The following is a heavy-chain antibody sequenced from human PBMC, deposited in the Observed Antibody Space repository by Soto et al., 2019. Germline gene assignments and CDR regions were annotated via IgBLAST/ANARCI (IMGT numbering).Heavy chain of an antibody. Sequence: ASVKVSCKVSGYTLTELSMHWVRQAPGKGLEWMGGFDPEDGETIYAQKFQGRVTMTEDTSTDTAYMELSSLRSEDTAVYYCATASVWISSSSSPDRNWFDPWGQGTLVTVSS. J-gene: IGHJ5*02. CDR2: FDPEDGET. CDR3: ATASVWISSSSSPDRNWFDP. V-gene: IGHV1-24*01. D-gene: IGHD6-6*01. CDR1: GYTLTELS.